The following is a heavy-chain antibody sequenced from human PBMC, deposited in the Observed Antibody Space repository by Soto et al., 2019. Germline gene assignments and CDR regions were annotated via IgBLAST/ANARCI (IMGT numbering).Heavy chain of an antibody. D-gene: IGHD3-3*01. CDR3: AKEGVADKYYYYGMDV. J-gene: IGHJ6*02. CDR2: ISSDGNDK. Sequence: QVQLVGSGGGVVQPGRSLRLSCVASGFTFSSYPIHWVRQAPGKGLEWVTTISSDGNDKYYSDSVKGRFTTSRDNSKNTVYLQMNNLRVEDTAVYYCAKEGVADKYYYYGMDVWGQGTTVNVSS. CDR1: GFTFSSYP. V-gene: IGHV3-30*04.